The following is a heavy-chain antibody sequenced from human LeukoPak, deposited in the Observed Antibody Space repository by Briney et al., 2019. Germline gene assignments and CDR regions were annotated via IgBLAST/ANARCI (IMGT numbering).Heavy chain of an antibody. CDR3: AAMTSVTTGDY. CDR1: GFAFSASG. Sequence: GGSLRLSCAASGFAFSASGMHWVRQAPGKGLEWVAFIPYDGSDKFYADSVKGRFTISRDNSKNTLYLQMNSLRAEDTAVYYCAAMTSVTTGDYWGQGTLVTVSS. CDR2: IPYDGSDK. D-gene: IGHD4-11*01. J-gene: IGHJ4*02. V-gene: IGHV3-30*02.